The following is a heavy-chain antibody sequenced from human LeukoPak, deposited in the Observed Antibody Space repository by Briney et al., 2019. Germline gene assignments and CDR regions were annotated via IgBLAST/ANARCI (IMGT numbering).Heavy chain of an antibody. V-gene: IGHV1-2*02. D-gene: IGHD6-6*01. CDR3: ARALSNSRLYYFDY. CDR2: INPNSGGT. Sequence: ASVKVSCKASGYTFTSYFIHWVRQALGQGLEWVGWINPNSGGTNDAQKFQGRVTMTRDTSIRTAYMELSSLRSDDTAVYYCARALSNSRLYYFDYWGQGTLVTVSS. CDR1: GYTFTSYF. J-gene: IGHJ4*02.